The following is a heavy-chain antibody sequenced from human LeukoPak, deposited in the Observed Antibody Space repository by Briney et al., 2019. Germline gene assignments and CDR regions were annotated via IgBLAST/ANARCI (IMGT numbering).Heavy chain of an antibody. J-gene: IGHJ6*03. CDR1: GGSFSGYY. D-gene: IGHD4-17*01. CDR3: ARRPTLRGRNYYYMDV. V-gene: IGHV4-34*01. CDR2: IKHSGST. Sequence: PSETLSLTCAVYGGSFSGYYWSWIRQPPGKGLEWIGEIKHSGSTNYNPSLKSRVTISVDTSKNQFSLKLSSVTAADTAVYYCARRPTLRGRNYYYMDVWGKGTTVTISS.